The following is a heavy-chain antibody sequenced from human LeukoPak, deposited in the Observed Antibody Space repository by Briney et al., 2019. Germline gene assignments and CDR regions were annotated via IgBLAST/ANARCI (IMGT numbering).Heavy chain of an antibody. J-gene: IGHJ4*02. V-gene: IGHV3-33*08. CDR2: IWYDGSNK. CDR1: GFTFNDYY. Sequence: GGSLRLSCAASGFTFNDYYMSWIRQAPGKGLEWVAVIWYDGSNKYYADSVKGRFTISRDNSKNTLYLQMNSLRAEDTAVYYCARDIGRWLVRFDYWGQGTLVTVSS. CDR3: ARDIGRWLVRFDY. D-gene: IGHD6-19*01.